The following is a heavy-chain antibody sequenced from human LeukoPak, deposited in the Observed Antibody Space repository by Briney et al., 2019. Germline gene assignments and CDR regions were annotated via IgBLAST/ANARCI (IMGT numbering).Heavy chain of an antibody. Sequence: PGGSLRLSCAASGFTFSSYWMSWVRQAPGKGLEWVANIKQDGSEKYYVDSVKGRFTISRDNAKNSLYLQMNSLSTEDTAIYYCARDKRTYYYGSGTYYYSSYMDVWGKGTTVTVSS. J-gene: IGHJ6*03. D-gene: IGHD3-10*01. V-gene: IGHV3-7*01. CDR3: ARDKRTYYYGSGTYYYSSYMDV. CDR1: GFTFSSYW. CDR2: IKQDGSEK.